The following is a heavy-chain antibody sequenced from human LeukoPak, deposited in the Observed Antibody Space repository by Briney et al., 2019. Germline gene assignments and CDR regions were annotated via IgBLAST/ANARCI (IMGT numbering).Heavy chain of an antibody. D-gene: IGHD6-13*01. Sequence: GGSLRLSCAASGFTFSSYAMSWVRQAPGKGLEWVSTISGSGGSTYYADSVKGRFTISRDNSKNTLYLQMNSLRAEDTALYYCAKLPYSSSWYWFDPWGQGTLVTVSS. J-gene: IGHJ5*02. CDR1: GFTFSSYA. V-gene: IGHV3-23*01. CDR2: ISGSGGST. CDR3: AKLPYSSSWYWFDP.